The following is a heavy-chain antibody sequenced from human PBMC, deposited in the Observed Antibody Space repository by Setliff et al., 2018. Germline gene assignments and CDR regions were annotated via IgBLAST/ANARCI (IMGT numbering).Heavy chain of an antibody. V-gene: IGHV1-18*01. CDR2: ISVYNGDT. D-gene: IGHD6-19*01. CDR3: VREFSGGWFDY. Sequence: ASVKVSCKASGYTFRNYAFAWVRQAPGQGLEWVGWISVYNGDTNYAQKFQGRVTMTRDTSTSTVYMDMSSLRSEDTAVYYCVREFSGGWFDYWGQGTLVTVSS. J-gene: IGHJ4*02. CDR1: GYTFRNYA.